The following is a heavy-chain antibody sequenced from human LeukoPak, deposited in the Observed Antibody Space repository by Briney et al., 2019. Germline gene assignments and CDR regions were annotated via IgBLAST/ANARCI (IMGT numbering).Heavy chain of an antibody. D-gene: IGHD6-13*01. CDR3: ARAGRYSSSLVPDY. CDR2: MNPNSGNT. CDR1: GYTFTSYD. J-gene: IGHJ4*02. V-gene: IGHV1-8*01. Sequence: GASVKVSCKASGYTFTSYDINWVRQATGQGLEWMGWMNPNSGNTGYAQKFQGGVTMTRNTSISTAYMELSSLRSEDTAVYYCARAGRYSSSLVPDYWGQGTLVTVSS.